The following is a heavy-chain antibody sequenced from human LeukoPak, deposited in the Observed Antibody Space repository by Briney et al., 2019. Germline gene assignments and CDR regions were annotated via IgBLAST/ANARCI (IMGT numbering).Heavy chain of an antibody. V-gene: IGHV1-24*01. CDR3: ATVPYPGMLAFDI. D-gene: IGHD2-8*01. J-gene: IGHJ3*02. CDR2: FDPEDGET. CDR1: GGTFSSYA. Sequence: ASVKVSCKASGGTFSSYAISWVRQAPGKGLEWMGGFDPEDGETIYAQKFQGRVTMTEDTSTDTAYMELSSLRSEDTAVYYCATVPYPGMLAFDIWGQGTMVTVSS.